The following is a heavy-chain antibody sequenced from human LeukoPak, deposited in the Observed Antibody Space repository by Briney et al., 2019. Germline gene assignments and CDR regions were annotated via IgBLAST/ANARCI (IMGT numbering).Heavy chain of an antibody. J-gene: IGHJ3*02. CDR1: GGSISSYY. D-gene: IGHD1-26*01. V-gene: IGHV4-4*07. Sequence: SETLSLTCTVSGGSISSYYWSWIRQPAGEGLEWIGRIYTSGSTNYNPSLKSRVTMSVDTSKNQFSLKLSSVTAADTAVYYCARERQWESTTSDAFDIWGQGTMVTVSS. CDR3: ARERQWESTTSDAFDI. CDR2: IYTSGST.